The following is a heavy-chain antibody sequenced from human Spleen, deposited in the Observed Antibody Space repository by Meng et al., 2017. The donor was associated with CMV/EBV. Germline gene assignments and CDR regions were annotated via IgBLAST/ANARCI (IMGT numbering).Heavy chain of an antibody. CDR2: ISWDGGST. Sequence: VQLVGSGGVVVLPGGSLRLSCAASGFTFDDYAMHWVRQAPGKGLEWVSLISWDGGSTYYADSVKGRFTISRDNSKNSLYLQMNSLRAEDTALYYCIHHNWKYVDWGQGTLVTVSS. CDR3: IHHNWKYVD. D-gene: IGHD1-20*01. CDR1: GFTFDDYA. J-gene: IGHJ4*02. V-gene: IGHV3-43D*04.